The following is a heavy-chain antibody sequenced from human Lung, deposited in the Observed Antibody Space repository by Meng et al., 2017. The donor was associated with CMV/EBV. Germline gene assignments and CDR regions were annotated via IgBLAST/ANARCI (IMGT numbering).Heavy chain of an antibody. V-gene: IGHV3-30*04. D-gene: IGHD3-10*01. CDR1: FRFNTHA. J-gene: IGHJ4*02. Sequence: FRFNTHAMHWVRQAPGKGLEWVAVISYDGSIKYYADSLKGRFTISRDNSKNTLYLQMNTLGAEDTAVYYCATAAQLLWFGEGKNYFDHWGQGTLVTVSS. CDR3: ATAAQLLWFGEGKNYFDH. CDR2: ISYDGSIK.